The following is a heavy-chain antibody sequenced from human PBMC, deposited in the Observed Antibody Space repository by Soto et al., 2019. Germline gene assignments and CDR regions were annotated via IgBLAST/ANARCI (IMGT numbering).Heavy chain of an antibody. D-gene: IGHD3-22*01. Sequence: PSETLSLTCSVSGCLISSGYYWVCVRQTPGKGLEWLGSIDYSGKTYKNPSLKSRVSASVDLSQNQFSLNLRSVPAADTDVYFCARDLSSGYAVYYFDYWGQGTLVTVSS. V-gene: IGHV4-38-2*02. CDR1: GCLISSGYY. CDR3: ARDLSSGYAVYYFDY. J-gene: IGHJ4*02. CDR2: IDYSGKT.